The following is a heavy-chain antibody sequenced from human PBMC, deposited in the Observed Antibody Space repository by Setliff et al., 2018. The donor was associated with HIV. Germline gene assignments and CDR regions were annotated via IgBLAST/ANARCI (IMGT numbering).Heavy chain of an antibody. CDR1: SGSISTSSYY. CDR2: IYYSGST. D-gene: IGHD3-16*02. V-gene: IGHV4-39*07. J-gene: IGHJ4*02. Sequence: SETLSLTCIVSSGSISTSSYYWGWIRQPPGKGLEWIGSIYYSGSTYYNPSLKSRITISIDTSKDQFSLRLSSVTAADTAVYYCARQYYDYVWGTYRSQYYFDNWGQGTLVTVSS. CDR3: ARQYYDYVWGTYRSQYYFDN.